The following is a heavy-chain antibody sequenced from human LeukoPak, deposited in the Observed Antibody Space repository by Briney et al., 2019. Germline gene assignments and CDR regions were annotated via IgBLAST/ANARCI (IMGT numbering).Heavy chain of an antibody. J-gene: IGHJ1*01. CDR3: ARGGAARLHFQN. V-gene: IGHV4-59*01. CDR2: IYHSGST. D-gene: IGHD6-6*01. Sequence: SETLSLTCTVSGGSISTYYWNWIRQPPGKGLEWIGYIYHSGSTNYNPSLQSRVTISVDTSKNQFSLNLNSVTAADTAVYYCARGGAARLHFQNWGQGTLVTVSS. CDR1: GGSISTYY.